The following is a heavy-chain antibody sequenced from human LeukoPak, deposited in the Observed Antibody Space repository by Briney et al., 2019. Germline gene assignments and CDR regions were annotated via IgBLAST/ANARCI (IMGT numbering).Heavy chain of an antibody. V-gene: IGHV3-7*01. CDR3: ATTFPGIAVAGTGY. Sequence: GRSLRLSCAASGFTFSSYAMHWVRQAPGKGLEWVANIKQDGSEKYYVDSVKGRFTISRDNAKNSLYLQMNSLRAEDTAVYYCATTFPGIAVAGTGYWGQGTLVTVSS. CDR2: IKQDGSEK. CDR1: GFTFSSYA. J-gene: IGHJ4*02. D-gene: IGHD6-19*01.